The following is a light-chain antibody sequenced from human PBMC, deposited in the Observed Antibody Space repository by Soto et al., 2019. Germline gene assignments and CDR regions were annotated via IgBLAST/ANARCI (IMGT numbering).Light chain of an antibody. CDR2: STN. Sequence: QAVVTQEPSFSVSPGRTVTFTCGLSSGSVSTSYYPSWYQQTPGQAPRTLIHSTNTRSSGVPDRFSGSIVGNKAALTITGAQADDESDYYCVLYMGSGIGVFGGGTKLTVL. J-gene: IGLJ3*02. V-gene: IGLV8-61*01. CDR1: SGSVSTSYY. CDR3: VLYMGSGIGV.